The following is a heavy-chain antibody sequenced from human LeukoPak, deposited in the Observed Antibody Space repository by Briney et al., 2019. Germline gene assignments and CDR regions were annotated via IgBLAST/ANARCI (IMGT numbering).Heavy chain of an antibody. V-gene: IGHV3-15*01. Sequence: NPGGSLTLSCAFSGFTSSNAWMSWVRQAPGKGLEWVGRTKSKTDGGTRDYAAPVKGRFTISRDDSKQTLYLQMNSLRREDTAVYYCTTDGFLQIGGKSHYVDVWGKGTTVIVSS. CDR2: TKSKTDGGTR. CDR1: GFTSSNAW. J-gene: IGHJ6*03. CDR3: TTDGFLQIGGKSHYVDV. D-gene: IGHD2/OR15-2a*01.